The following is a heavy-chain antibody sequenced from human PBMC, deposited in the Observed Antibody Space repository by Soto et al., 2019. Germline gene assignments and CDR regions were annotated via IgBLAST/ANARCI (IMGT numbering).Heavy chain of an antibody. CDR3: ARGRDIVVVVAATAFDY. J-gene: IGHJ4*02. D-gene: IGHD2-15*01. Sequence: SETLSLTCAVYGGSFSGYYWSWIRQPPGKGLEWIGEINHSGSTNYNPSLKSRVTISVDTSKNHFSLKLSSVTAADTAVYYCARGRDIVVVVAATAFDYWGQGTLVTVSS. V-gene: IGHV4-34*01. CDR2: INHSGST. CDR1: GGSFSGYY.